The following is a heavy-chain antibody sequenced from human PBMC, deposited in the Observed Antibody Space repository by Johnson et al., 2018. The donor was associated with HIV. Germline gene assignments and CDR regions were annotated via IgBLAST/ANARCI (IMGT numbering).Heavy chain of an antibody. J-gene: IGHJ3*02. D-gene: IGHD3-16*01. CDR2: IGASGGRT. CDR3: AKPRYYDNAFEM. V-gene: IGHV3-23*04. CDR1: GFTFDDYG. Sequence: VQLVESGGGVVRPGGSLRLSCAASGFTFDDYGMSWVRQGPGKGLEWVSAIGASGGRTFYADSVKGRFTISRDNSKNTLYLQMNSLRAEETAVYYCAKPRYYDNAFEMWGQGTMVTVSS.